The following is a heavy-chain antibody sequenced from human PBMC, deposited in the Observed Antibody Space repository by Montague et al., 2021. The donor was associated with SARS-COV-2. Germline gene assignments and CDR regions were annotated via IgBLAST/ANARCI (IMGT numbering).Heavy chain of an antibody. V-gene: IGHV3-23*01. Sequence: SLRPSCAASEFTFSNYAMGWVRQAPRKGLEWVSTITGSDENTHYADSVKGRFTISRDNSKNTLSLQMNRLRADDTAIYYCARDRTNLEAFDYWGQGTLVIVSS. CDR3: ARDRTNLEAFDY. D-gene: IGHD1-1*01. J-gene: IGHJ4*02. CDR2: ITGSDENT. CDR1: EFTFSNYA.